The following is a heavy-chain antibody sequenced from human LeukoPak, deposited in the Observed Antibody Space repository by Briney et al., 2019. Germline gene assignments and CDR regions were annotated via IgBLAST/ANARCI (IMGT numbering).Heavy chain of an antibody. V-gene: IGHV4-4*07. CDR3: ARFKFYDSTGYSPGYYMHV. D-gene: IGHD3-22*01. J-gene: IGHJ6*03. Sequence: SETLSLTCSVSGGAIMSYYWSWIRQPARKGPEWIGRIYPTGNTDYNPSLKTRVTMSTDLSKKQFSLRLRSVTAADTAVYYCARFKFYDSTGYSPGYYMHVWGKGTAVTVSS. CDR2: IYPTGNT. CDR1: GGAIMSYY.